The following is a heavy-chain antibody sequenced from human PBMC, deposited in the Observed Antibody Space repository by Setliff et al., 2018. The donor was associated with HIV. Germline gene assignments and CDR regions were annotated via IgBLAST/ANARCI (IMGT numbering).Heavy chain of an antibody. J-gene: IGHJ4*02. CDR2: INPGNGDR. CDR1: GYTLTSYG. Sequence: ASVKVSCKASGYTLTSYGIHWVRQAPGQRLEGMAWINPGNGDRKYSQKLQGRVAITGDTSANTVYMEVSRLRSEDTALYFCARDYSGTYYVDIDLWGQGTLVTVSS. V-gene: IGHV1-3*01. D-gene: IGHD1-26*01. CDR3: ARDYSGTYYVDIDL.